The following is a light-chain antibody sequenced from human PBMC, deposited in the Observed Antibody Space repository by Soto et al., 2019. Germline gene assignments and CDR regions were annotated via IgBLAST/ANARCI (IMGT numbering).Light chain of an antibody. V-gene: IGKV1-5*03. Sequence: DIQMTQSPSTLSASVGDRVTITCRASQSISSWLAWYQQKAGKAPKLLIYKACSLESGVPSRFSGSGSGTEFTLTISSLQPDDFATYYCQQYNSYSGTFGQGTKVDIK. J-gene: IGKJ1*01. CDR2: KAC. CDR1: QSISSW. CDR3: QQYNSYSGT.